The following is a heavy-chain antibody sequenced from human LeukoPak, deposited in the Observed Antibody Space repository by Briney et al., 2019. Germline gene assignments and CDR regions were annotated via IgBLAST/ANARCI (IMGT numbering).Heavy chain of an antibody. CDR2: IYSGGST. Sequence: PGGSLRLSCAASGFTVSSNYMSWVRQAPGKGLEWVSVIYSGGSTYYADSVKGRFTISRDNSKNTLYLQMNSLRAEDTAVYYCARDFSGDSGFDVWGKGTTVTVSS. D-gene: IGHD5-12*01. CDR3: ARDFSGDSGFDV. CDR1: GFTVSSNY. V-gene: IGHV3-53*01. J-gene: IGHJ6*04.